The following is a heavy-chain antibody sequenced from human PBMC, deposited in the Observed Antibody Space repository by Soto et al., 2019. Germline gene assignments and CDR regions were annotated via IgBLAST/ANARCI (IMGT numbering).Heavy chain of an antibody. J-gene: IGHJ4*02. CDR1: GFTFSTYA. Sequence: EVQLLESGGKLVQPGGSLTLSCAASGFTFSTYAMAWVRQAPGKGLEWVSGVSASGLNTDYADPVKGRFYISRDNSKNTGPLHMNILRAEDTSLYYCVKDRPRRTSGYCFDYWGQGTPVTVSS. V-gene: IGHV3-23*01. CDR3: VKDRPRRTSGYCFDY. D-gene: IGHD1-1*01. CDR2: VSASGLNT.